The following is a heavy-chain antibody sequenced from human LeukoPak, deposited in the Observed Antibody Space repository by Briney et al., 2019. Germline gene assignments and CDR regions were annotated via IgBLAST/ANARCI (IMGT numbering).Heavy chain of an antibody. CDR3: ATDPSTRGFWSGYGMDV. J-gene: IGHJ6*02. Sequence: ASVKVSCKVSGYTLTELSMHWVRQAPGKGLEWVGGFDPEDGETIYAQKFQGRVTTTEDTSTDTAYMELSSLRSEDTAVYYCATDPSTRGFWSGYGMDVWGQGTTVTVSS. CDR1: GYTLTELS. V-gene: IGHV1-24*01. CDR2: FDPEDGET. D-gene: IGHD3-3*01.